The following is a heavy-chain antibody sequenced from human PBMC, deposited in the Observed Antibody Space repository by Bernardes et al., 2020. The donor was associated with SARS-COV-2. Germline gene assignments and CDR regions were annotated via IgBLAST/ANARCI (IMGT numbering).Heavy chain of an antibody. V-gene: IGHV3-53*04. CDR1: GFTVSSNY. CDR2: IYSGGST. Sequence: GGSLSLSCAASGFTVSSNYMSWVRQAPGKGLEWVSVIYSGGSTYYADSVKGRFTISRHNSKNTLYLQMNSLRAEDTAVYYCARIDSSGYYNWFDPWGQGTLVTVSS. J-gene: IGHJ5*02. CDR3: ARIDSSGYYNWFDP. D-gene: IGHD3-22*01.